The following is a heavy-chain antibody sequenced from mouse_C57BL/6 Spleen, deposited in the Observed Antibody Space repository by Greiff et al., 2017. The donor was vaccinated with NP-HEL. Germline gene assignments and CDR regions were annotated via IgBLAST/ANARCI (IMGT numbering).Heavy chain of an antibody. CDR2: IHPNSGST. CDR1: GYTFTSYW. Sequence: QVQLQQSGAELVKPGASVKLSCKASGYTFTSYWMHWVKQRPGQGLEWIGMIHPNSGSTNYNEKFKSKATLTVDKSSSTAYMQLSSLTSEDSAVYYCASRDDYGNLAYLDYWGQGTTRTVSS. D-gene: IGHD2-1*01. CDR3: ASRDDYGNLAYLDY. J-gene: IGHJ2*01. V-gene: IGHV1-64*01.